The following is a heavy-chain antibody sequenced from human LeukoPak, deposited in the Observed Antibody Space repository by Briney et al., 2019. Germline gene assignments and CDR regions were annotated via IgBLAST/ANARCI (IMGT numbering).Heavy chain of an antibody. D-gene: IGHD5-18*01. CDR3: AASTKHTAMVDY. CDR2: IGSSSSYI. J-gene: IGHJ4*02. CDR1: GFTFSNTW. Sequence: TGGSLRLSCAASGFTFSNTWMNWVRQAPGKGLEWVSSIGSSSSYIYYADSVKGRFTISRDNAKNSLHLQMNSLRAEDTAVYYCAASTKHTAMVDYWGQGTLVTVSS. V-gene: IGHV3-21*01.